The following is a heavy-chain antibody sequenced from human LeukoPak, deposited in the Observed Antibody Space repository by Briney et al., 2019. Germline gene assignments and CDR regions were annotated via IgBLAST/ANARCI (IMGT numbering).Heavy chain of an antibody. CDR1: GFTVSSNY. Sequence: HGGSLRLSCAASGFTVSSNYMSWVRQAPGKGLEWVSVIYSGGSTYCADSVKGRFTISRDNAKNTLYLQMNSLRAEDTAVYYCARVPQSITMIVVAPKSDAFDIWGQGTMVTVSS. V-gene: IGHV3-66*01. J-gene: IGHJ3*02. CDR2: IYSGGST. CDR3: ARVPQSITMIVVAPKSDAFDI. D-gene: IGHD3-22*01.